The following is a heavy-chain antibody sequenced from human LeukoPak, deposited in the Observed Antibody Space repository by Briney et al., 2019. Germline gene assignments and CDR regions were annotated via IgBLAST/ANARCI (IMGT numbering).Heavy chain of an antibody. CDR2: ISPYTGDT. CDR1: GYTFSSYG. J-gene: IGHJ4*02. CDR3: ARDQYDSVWGSYRPYFDF. Sequence: ASVKVSCKASGYTFSSYGISWVRQAPGQGLEWMGSISPYTGDTKYAERLQDRVIMTTDTSTRTAYMELRGLTSDDTAVFYCARDQYDSVWGSYRPYFDFWGQGTLGTVSS. D-gene: IGHD3-16*02. V-gene: IGHV1-18*04.